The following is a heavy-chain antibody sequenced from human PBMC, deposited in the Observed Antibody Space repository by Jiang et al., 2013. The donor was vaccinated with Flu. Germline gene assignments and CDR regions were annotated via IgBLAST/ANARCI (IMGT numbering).Heavy chain of an antibody. CDR1: GYTFTGYY. J-gene: IGHJ6*02. D-gene: IGHD3-10*01. CDR3: ARENPSGGDGMDV. Sequence: SVKVSCKASGYTFTGYYMHWVRQAPGQGLEWMGWINPNSGGTNYAQKFQGRVTMTRDTSISTAYMELSRLRSDDTAVYYCARENPSGGDGMDVWGQGTTVTVSS. V-gene: IGHV1-2*02. CDR2: INPNSGGT.